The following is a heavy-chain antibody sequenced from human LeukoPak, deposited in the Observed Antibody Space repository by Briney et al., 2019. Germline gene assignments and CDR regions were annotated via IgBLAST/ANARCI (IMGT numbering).Heavy chain of an antibody. J-gene: IGHJ4*02. CDR1: GYSISSGYY. D-gene: IGHD3-10*01. Sequence: SETLSLTCTVSGYSISSGYYWGWIRQPPGKGLEWIGSIYHSGRTFYNPSLKSRVTISVDTSKNQFSLKLTSVTAADTAVYYCARGKVRGVIITIFDYWGQGTLVTVSS. V-gene: IGHV4-38-2*02. CDR2: IYHSGRT. CDR3: ARGKVRGVIITIFDY.